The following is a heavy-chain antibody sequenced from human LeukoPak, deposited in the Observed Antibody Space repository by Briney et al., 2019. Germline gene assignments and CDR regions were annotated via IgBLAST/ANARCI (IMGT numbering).Heavy chain of an antibody. V-gene: IGHV3-43*01. CDR2: ISWDGGST. J-gene: IGHJ4*02. CDR1: GFTFDDYT. CDR3: AKDFGDGYNFHYFDY. Sequence: GGSLRLSCAASGFTFDDYTMHWVRQAPGKGLEWVSLISWDGGSTYYADSVKGRFTISRDNSKNSLYLQMNSLRTEDTALYYCAKDFGDGYNFHYFDYWAREPWSPSPQ. D-gene: IGHD5-24*01.